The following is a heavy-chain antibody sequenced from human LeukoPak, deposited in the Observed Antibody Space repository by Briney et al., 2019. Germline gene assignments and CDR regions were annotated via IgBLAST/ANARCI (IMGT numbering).Heavy chain of an antibody. Sequence: PSETLSLTCAVYGGSFSGYYWSWIRQPPGKGLEWIGEINHSGSTNYNPTLKSRVTISVDTSKNQFSLKLSSVTAADTAVYYCASEGYCSSTSCPAGWFDPWGQGTLVTVSS. V-gene: IGHV4-34*01. J-gene: IGHJ5*02. CDR2: INHSGST. D-gene: IGHD2-2*01. CDR3: ASEGYCSSTSCPAGWFDP. CDR1: GGSFSGYY.